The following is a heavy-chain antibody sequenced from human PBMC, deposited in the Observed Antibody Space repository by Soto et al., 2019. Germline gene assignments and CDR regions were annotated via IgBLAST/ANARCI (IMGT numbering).Heavy chain of an antibody. CDR1: GFTFSSYA. Sequence: QVPLVESGGGVVQPGRSLRLSCAASGFTFSSYAMHWVRQAPGKGLEWVAVISYDGSNKYYADSVKGRFTISRDNXKNTLYLQMNSLRAEDTAVYYCARDVVAAGRDFDYWGQGTLVTVSS. CDR3: ARDVVAAGRDFDY. J-gene: IGHJ4*02. V-gene: IGHV3-30-3*01. D-gene: IGHD6-13*01. CDR2: ISYDGSNK.